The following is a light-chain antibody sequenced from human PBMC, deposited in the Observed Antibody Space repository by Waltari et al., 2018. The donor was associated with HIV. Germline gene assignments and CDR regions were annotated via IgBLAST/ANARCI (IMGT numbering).Light chain of an antibody. Sequence: QSALTQPASVSGSPGQSITFSCIGTSSDVGDYNSVSWYPQLPGKAPRLMIYDVSKRPAGVSNRFAGSKSGNTASLTISGLQADDEADYYCCSYAGSSTYVFGTGTKVTVL. J-gene: IGLJ1*01. CDR3: CSYAGSSTYV. CDR1: SSDVGDYNS. CDR2: DVS. V-gene: IGLV2-23*02.